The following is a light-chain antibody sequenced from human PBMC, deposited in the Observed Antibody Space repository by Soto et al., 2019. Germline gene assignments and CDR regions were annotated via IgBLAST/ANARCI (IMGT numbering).Light chain of an antibody. CDR2: AAS. CDR1: QAISTW. J-gene: IGKJ1*01. Sequence: DLQMIQSPSSVSASVGDRVTITCRASQAISTWLAWYQQKPGKAPKLLIYAASNLQTGVPSRFSGSGSGTDFTLTISSLQPEDFATYYCQQANSFPRTFGQGTKVEIK. V-gene: IGKV1D-12*01. CDR3: QQANSFPRT.